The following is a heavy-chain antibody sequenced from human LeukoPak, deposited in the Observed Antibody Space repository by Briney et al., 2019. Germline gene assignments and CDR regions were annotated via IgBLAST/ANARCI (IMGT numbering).Heavy chain of an antibody. V-gene: IGHV4-39*01. J-gene: IGHJ3*02. CDR3: AILDIVATIRDDAFDI. CDR1: GGSISSSSYW. D-gene: IGHD5-12*01. Sequence: SETLSLTCTVSGGSISSSSYWWGWIRQPPGKGLEWIGSIYYSGSTYYNPSLKRRVTISVDTPKNQFSLKLSSVTAADSAVYYCAILDIVATIRDDAFDIWGQGTMVTVSS. CDR2: IYYSGST.